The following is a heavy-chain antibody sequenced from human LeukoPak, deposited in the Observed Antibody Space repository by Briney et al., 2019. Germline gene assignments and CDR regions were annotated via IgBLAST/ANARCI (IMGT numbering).Heavy chain of an antibody. CDR1: GFTFTSSA. D-gene: IGHD3-3*01. CDR2: IVVGSGNT. Sequence: GASVKVSCKASGFTFTSSAMQWVRQARGQRLEWIGWIVVGSGNTNYAQKFQGRVTMTRNTSISTAYMELSSLRSEDTAVYYCARGLATYYDFWSGYYAGQHFDYWGQGTLVTVSS. V-gene: IGHV1-58*02. CDR3: ARGLATYYDFWSGYYAGQHFDY. J-gene: IGHJ4*02.